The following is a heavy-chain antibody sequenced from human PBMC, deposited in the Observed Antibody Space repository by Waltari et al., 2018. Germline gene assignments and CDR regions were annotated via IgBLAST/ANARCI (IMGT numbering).Heavy chain of an antibody. CDR1: GGSISSYD. J-gene: IGHJ4*02. CDR3: ARGGAVATVQAFDY. V-gene: IGHV4-59*01. Sequence: QVQLQESGPGLVKPSETLSLTCPVPGGSISSYDWSWIRQPPGKGLEWIGYIYYSGSTNYNPSLKSRVTISVDTSKNQFSLKLSSVTAADTAVYYCARGGAVATVQAFDYWGQGTLVTVSS. D-gene: IGHD5-12*01. CDR2: IYYSGST.